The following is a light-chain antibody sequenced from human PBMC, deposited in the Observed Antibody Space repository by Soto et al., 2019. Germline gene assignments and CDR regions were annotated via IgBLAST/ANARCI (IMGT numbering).Light chain of an antibody. V-gene: IGKV3-20*01. Sequence: ENVLTQSPGTLSLSPGERATLSCRASQSVGRDYLAWFQQKPGQAPRLLIHDASRRATGIPDRFSGSGSGTDFTLTINRLEPEDFAIYDCQQYASSPITFGQGSRVDIK. J-gene: IGKJ5*01. CDR1: QSVGRDY. CDR3: QQYASSPIT. CDR2: DAS.